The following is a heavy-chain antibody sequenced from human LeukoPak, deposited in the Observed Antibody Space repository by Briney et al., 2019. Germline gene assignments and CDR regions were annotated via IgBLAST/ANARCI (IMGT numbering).Heavy chain of an antibody. CDR2: IIPILGIA. D-gene: IGHD4-23*01. CDR1: GGTFSSYA. Sequence: SVKVSCKASGGTFSSYAISWVRQAPGQGLEWMGRIIPILGIANYAQKFQGRVTITADKSTSTAYMELSSLRSEDTAAYYCARNPTYGGNSRYFDYWGQGTLVTVSS. V-gene: IGHV1-69*04. CDR3: ARNPTYGGNSRYFDY. J-gene: IGHJ4*02.